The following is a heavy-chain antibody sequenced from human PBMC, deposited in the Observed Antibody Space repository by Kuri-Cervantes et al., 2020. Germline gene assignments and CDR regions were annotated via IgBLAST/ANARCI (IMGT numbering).Heavy chain of an antibody. CDR3: AKDDETYSFNTNGQGNALDI. Sequence: LSLTCAASGFAFSNYAMIWVRQAPGKGLACVSIINPNGVTYDADSVKGRFTVSRDNSKSTLYLQMHSLSAEDTAIYYCAKDDETYSFNTNGQGNALDIWGQGTMVTVSS. J-gene: IGHJ3*02. CDR2: INPNGVT. D-gene: IGHD2-8*01. CDR1: GFAFSNYA. V-gene: IGHV3-23*01.